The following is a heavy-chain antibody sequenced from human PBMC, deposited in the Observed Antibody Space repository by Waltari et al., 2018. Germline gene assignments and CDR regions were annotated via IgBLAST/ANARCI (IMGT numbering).Heavy chain of an antibody. CDR2: ISAGGATT. CDR3: ARVLRMGDLPHLS. V-gene: IGHV3-23*01. Sequence: EMQPFESGGGLVQSGGSLRLPCSTSGFTFNNSAMNWVRQAPGKGLEWVSAISAGGATTYYADSMKGRFTISRDNSKNTLYLQMNSLRAEDTAVYYCARVLRMGDLPHLSWGQGTLVTVSS. CDR1: GFTFNNSA. J-gene: IGHJ5*02. D-gene: IGHD3-16*01.